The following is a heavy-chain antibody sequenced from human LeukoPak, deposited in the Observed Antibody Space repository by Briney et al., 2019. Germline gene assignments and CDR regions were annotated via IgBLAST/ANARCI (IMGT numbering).Heavy chain of an antibody. V-gene: IGHV3-30*02. CDR2: IRYDGSNK. D-gene: IGHD3-10*01. J-gene: IGHJ4*02. Sequence: GGSLRLSCAASGFTFSSYGMHWVRQAPGKGLEWVAFIRYDGSNKYYADSVKGRFTISRDNSKNTLYLQMNSLRAEDTAVYYCAKDTNGSGSYYPIFDYWGQGTLVTVSS. CDR3: AKDTNGSGSYYPIFDY. CDR1: GFTFSSYG.